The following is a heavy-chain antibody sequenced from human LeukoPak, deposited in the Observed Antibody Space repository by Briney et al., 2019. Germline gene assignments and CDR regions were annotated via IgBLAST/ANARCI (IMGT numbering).Heavy chain of an antibody. D-gene: IGHD1-26*01. CDR3: AKDSLRERIVGSTTRGVNDY. V-gene: IGHV3-23*01. J-gene: IGHJ4*02. Sequence: PGGSLRLSCVASGFTFSSHAMSWVRQGPGKGLEWVSDISGSGGTTYYGDFVKGRFTISRDNSKNTLYLQMNSLRGEDTAVYYCAKDSLRERIVGSTTRGVNDYWGQGTLVTVSS. CDR2: ISGSGGTT. CDR1: GFTFSSHA.